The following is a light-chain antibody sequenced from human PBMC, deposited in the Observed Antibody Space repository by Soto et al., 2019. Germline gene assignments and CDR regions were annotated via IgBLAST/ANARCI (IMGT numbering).Light chain of an antibody. CDR3: AAWDDSLNGVV. CDR1: SSNIGSNA. CDR2: SKN. J-gene: IGLJ2*01. V-gene: IGLV1-44*01. Sequence: QAVVTQPPSASGTPGQRVTISCSGSSSNIGSNAVNWYHQLPGTAPKLLIYSKNQRPSGVPDRFSGSKSGTSASLAISGLQSEDEGDYYCAAWDDSLNGVVFGGGTKVTVL.